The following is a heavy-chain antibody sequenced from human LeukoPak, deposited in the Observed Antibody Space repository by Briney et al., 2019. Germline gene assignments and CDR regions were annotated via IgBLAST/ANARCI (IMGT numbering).Heavy chain of an antibody. J-gene: IGHJ4*02. CDR1: GFTFSSYA. CDR2: ISGSGVST. CDR3: AKRDSTGWYSDY. V-gene: IGHV3-23*01. Sequence: GGSLRLSCAASGFTFSSYAMNWVRQAPGKGLKWVSTISGSGVSTYYADSVKGRFTISRDNSKNTLYLQMKSLRAEDTAVYYCAKRDSTGWYSDYWGQGTLVTVSS. D-gene: IGHD6-19*01.